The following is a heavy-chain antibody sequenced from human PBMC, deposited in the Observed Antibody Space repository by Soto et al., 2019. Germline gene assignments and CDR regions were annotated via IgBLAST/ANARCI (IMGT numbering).Heavy chain of an antibody. CDR3: SRGILV. D-gene: IGHD2-15*01. CDR2: TSYGGTT. J-gene: IGHJ4*02. Sequence: QVQLQESGPGLVKPSQTLSLTCTVSGGSMNSGGYCWNWIRQHPGEGLEWIGCTSYGGTTSYNPSLKRRLTISVDTSKNQFSLMLNSVTAADTAVYYCSRGILVWGQGTLITVSS. V-gene: IGHV4-31*03. CDR1: GGSMNSGGYC.